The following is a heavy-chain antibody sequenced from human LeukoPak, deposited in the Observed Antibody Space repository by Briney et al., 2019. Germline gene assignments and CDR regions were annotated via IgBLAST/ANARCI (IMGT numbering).Heavy chain of an antibody. CDR2: IYPGDSDT. CDR1: GYSFTSYW. D-gene: IGHD3-22*01. CDR3: ARRANYYDGSGYTYYFDY. Sequence: GESLKISCKGSGYSFTSYWMGWVRQMPGKGLGWMGIIYPGDSDTRYSPSFQGQVTISADKSISTAYLQWNSLKASDTAMYYCARRANYYDGSGYTYYFDYWGQGTLVTVSS. V-gene: IGHV5-51*01. J-gene: IGHJ4*02.